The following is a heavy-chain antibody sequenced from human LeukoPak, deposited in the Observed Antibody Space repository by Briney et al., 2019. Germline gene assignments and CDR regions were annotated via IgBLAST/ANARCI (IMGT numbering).Heavy chain of an antibody. Sequence: GRSLRLSCAASRFNFNTYGMHWVRQTPGKGLEWVAVIWHDGSDEYYADSVKGRFTISRDNSKSLVYLQMDSLRDEDTAVYYCAGEVVRDVSGVDYTWLDPWGQGTLVFVSA. D-gene: IGHD2-8*01. CDR2: IWHDGSDE. CDR1: RFNFNTYG. J-gene: IGHJ5*02. CDR3: AGEVVRDVSGVDYTWLDP. V-gene: IGHV3-33*01.